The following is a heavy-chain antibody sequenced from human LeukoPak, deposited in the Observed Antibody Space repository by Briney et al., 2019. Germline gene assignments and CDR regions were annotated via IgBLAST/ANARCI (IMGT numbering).Heavy chain of an antibody. V-gene: IGHV4-61*01. Sequence: SETLSLTCTVSGGSISSSSYYWGWIRQPPGKGLEWIGYIYYSGSTNYNPSLKSRVTISVDTSKNQFSLKLSSVTAADTAVYYCAREYYYDSSGYYRFENWFDPWGQGTLVTVSS. D-gene: IGHD3-22*01. CDR2: IYYSGST. CDR3: AREYYYDSSGYYRFENWFDP. J-gene: IGHJ5*02. CDR1: GGSISSSSYY.